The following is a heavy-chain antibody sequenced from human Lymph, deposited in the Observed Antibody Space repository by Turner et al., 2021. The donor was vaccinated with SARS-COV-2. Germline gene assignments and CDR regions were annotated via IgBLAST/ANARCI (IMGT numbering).Heavy chain of an antibody. CDR2: ISGSGGST. CDR1: GFTLNNHA. D-gene: IGHD3-16*01. Sequence: EVQLLEPGGGVVQPGGSLRLSCAASGFTLNNHAISWVRHAPGKGQEWVSTISGSGGSTYYADYVKGRFINSRDNSKNTRYLQMSRLRAEDTAVYYCANLYPTVSWEFPYGMDVWGQGTTVTVSS. V-gene: IGHV3-23*01. CDR3: ANLYPTVSWEFPYGMDV. J-gene: IGHJ6*02.